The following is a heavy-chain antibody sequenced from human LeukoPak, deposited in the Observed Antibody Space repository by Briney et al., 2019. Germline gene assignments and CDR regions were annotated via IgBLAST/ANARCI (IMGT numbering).Heavy chain of an antibody. CDR3: ARDLSGASTGPMNWFDP. V-gene: IGHV6-1*01. J-gene: IGHJ5*02. Sequence: SQTLSLTCAISGDSVSSNSAAWSWIRQSPSRGLEWLGRTYYRSKWYSDYAVFVRSRITINPDTSKNQFSLQLNSATPEDTAVYYCARDLSGASTGPMNWFDPWGQGTLVTVSS. CDR1: GDSVSSNSAA. D-gene: IGHD1-1*01. CDR2: TYYRSKWYS.